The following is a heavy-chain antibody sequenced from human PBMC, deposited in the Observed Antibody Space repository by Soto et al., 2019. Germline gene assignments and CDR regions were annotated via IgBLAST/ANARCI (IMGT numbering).Heavy chain of an antibody. V-gene: IGHV4-59*08. CDR2: TSNSAPT. CDR1: GGSISSYH. CDR3: ARLFRDVYNAVEY. Sequence: SETLSLTFTVSGGSISSYHWSWIRQSPGKGLEWIGYTSNSAPTIYNPSPKSRVTISADTSKNQFSLRLSSVTAADTAVYFCARLFRDVYNAVEYWGQGALVTVSS. D-gene: IGHD3-3*01. J-gene: IGHJ4*02.